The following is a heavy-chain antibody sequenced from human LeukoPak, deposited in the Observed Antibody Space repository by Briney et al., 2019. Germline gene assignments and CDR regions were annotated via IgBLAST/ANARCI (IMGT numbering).Heavy chain of an antibody. D-gene: IGHD6-13*01. CDR3: AKDSYRSSWPDY. V-gene: IGHV3-23*01. CDR1: GFTFSSYA. J-gene: IGHJ4*02. Sequence: GGSLRLSCAASGFTFSSYAMSWVRQAPGRGLEWVSTISGGCCIIYYGDSVKGRFTISRDTSKNTLYLQMNSLRVEDTAVYYCAKDSYRSSWPDYWGQGTLVTVAS. CDR2: ISGGCCII.